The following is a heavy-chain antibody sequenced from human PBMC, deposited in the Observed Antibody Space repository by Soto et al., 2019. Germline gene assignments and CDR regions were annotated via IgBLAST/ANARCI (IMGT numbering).Heavy chain of an antibody. V-gene: IGHV4-59*01. D-gene: IGHD3-10*01. J-gene: IGHJ3*01. Sequence: QVQLQESGPGLVKPSETLSLTCTVPAGSISSYYWSWIRQPPGKGLECIGYTNYSGSTNYNPSLSTRVTISVHTSKNPSAPKLTSVTAADTAVYYCARRYGSALDFWGQGTMVTVSS. CDR2: TNYSGST. CDR1: AGSISSYY. CDR3: ARRYGSALDF.